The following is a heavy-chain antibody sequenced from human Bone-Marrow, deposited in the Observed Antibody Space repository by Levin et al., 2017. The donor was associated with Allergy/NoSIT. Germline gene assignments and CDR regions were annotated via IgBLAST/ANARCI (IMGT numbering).Heavy chain of an antibody. CDR2: IYYSGTT. CDR1: GGSISSGDFY. J-gene: IGHJ3*02. CDR3: ATSQTGILTNFFSI. Sequence: SETLSLTCTVSGGSISSGDFYCSWIRQSPGTGLEWIGYIYYSGTTYYNPSLKSRVAISVDTSRNQFSLELSSVTAADTALYYCATSQTGILTNFFSIWGQGTMVTVSS. V-gene: IGHV4-30-4*01. D-gene: IGHD2-15*01.